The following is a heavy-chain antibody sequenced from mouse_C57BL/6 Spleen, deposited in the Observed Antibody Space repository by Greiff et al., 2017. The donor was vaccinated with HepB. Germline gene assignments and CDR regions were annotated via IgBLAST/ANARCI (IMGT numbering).Heavy chain of an antibody. J-gene: IGHJ2*01. CDR3: ARGAWAGTGDY. CDR2: INPNNGGT. D-gene: IGHD4-1*01. Sequence: DVQLQESGPELVKPGASVKISCKASGYTFTDYYMNWVKQSHGKSLEWIGDINPNNGGTSYNQKFKGKATLTVDKSSSTAYMELRSLTSEDSAVYYCARGAWAGTGDYWGQGTTLTVSS. CDR1: GYTFTDYY. V-gene: IGHV1-26*01.